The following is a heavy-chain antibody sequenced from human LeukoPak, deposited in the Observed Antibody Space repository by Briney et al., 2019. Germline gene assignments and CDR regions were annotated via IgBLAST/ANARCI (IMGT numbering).Heavy chain of an antibody. D-gene: IGHD6-13*01. CDR3: AATRQQLGPCFDY. CDR2: IYYSGST. Sequence: SSETLSLTCTVSGGSISSGDYYWSWIRQPPGKGLEWIGYIYYSGSTYYNPSLKSRVTISVDTSKNQFSLKLSSVTAADTAVYYCAATRQQLGPCFDYWGRGTLVTVSS. V-gene: IGHV4-30-4*01. CDR1: GGSISSGDYY. J-gene: IGHJ4*02.